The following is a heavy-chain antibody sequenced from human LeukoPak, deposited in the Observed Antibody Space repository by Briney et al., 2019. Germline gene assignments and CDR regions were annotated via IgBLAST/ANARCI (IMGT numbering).Heavy chain of an antibody. J-gene: IGHJ4*02. CDR3: ARGESFYDSGTHFDY. V-gene: IGHV4-31*03. D-gene: IGHD3-10*01. Sequence: SETLSLTCTVSGGSVSSGSYYWSWIRQPPGKGLEWIGYIYYSGSTYYNPSLKSRVTISVDTSKNQFSLKLSSVTAADTAVYYCARGESFYDSGTHFDYWDQGTLVTVSS. CDR1: GGSVSSGSYY. CDR2: IYYSGST.